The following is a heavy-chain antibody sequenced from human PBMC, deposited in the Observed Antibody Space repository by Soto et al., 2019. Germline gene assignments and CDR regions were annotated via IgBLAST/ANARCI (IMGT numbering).Heavy chain of an antibody. CDR3: ARGGEHIVVAAMGV. CDR1: GGTFSSYA. J-gene: IGHJ6*02. V-gene: IGHV1-69*13. CDR2: IIPIFGTA. Sequence: ASVKVSCKASGGTFSSYAISWVRQAPGQGLEWMGGIIPIFGTANYAQKFQGRVTITADESTSTAYMELSSLRSEDTAVYYCARGGEHIVVAAMGVWGQGTTVTVSS. D-gene: IGHD2-21*01.